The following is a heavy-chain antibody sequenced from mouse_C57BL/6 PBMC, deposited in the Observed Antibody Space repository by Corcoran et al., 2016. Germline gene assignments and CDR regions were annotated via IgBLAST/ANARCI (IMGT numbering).Heavy chain of an antibody. CDR1: GCSLSTSGMG. Sequence: QVTLKESGPGILQSYQTLSLTCYFSGCSLSTSGMGVSWIRQPSGKGLEWLAHIYWDDDKRYNPSLKSRLTISKDTSRNQVFLKITSVDTADTATYYCARGTYSFDYWGQGTTLTVSS. CDR3: ARGTYSFDY. V-gene: IGHV8-12*01. CDR2: IYWDDDK. J-gene: IGHJ2*01.